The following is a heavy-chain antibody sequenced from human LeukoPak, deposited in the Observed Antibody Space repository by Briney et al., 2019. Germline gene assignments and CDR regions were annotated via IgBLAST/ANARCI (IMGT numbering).Heavy chain of an antibody. CDR2: IYYSGST. D-gene: IGHD4-17*01. CDR1: GGSISSSSYY. J-gene: IGHJ4*02. Sequence: SETLSLTCTVSGGSISSSSYYWGWIRQPPGKGLEWIGSIYYSGSTYYNPSLKSRVTISVDTSKNQFSLKLNSVTAADTAVYYCASTTVTTKTFAYWGQGTLVTVSS. CDR3: ASTTVTTKTFAY. V-gene: IGHV4-39*07.